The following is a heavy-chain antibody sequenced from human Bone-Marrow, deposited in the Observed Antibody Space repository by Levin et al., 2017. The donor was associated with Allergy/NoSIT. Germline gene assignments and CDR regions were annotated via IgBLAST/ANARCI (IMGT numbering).Heavy chain of an antibody. V-gene: IGHV3-74*01. CDR1: IFTFSNYW. CDR2: VNRDGSAT. J-gene: IGHJ6*02. D-gene: IGHD2-15*01. Sequence: GESLKISCADSIFTFSNYWMHWVRHVPGKGLEWLSRVNRDGSATNYADSVKGRFTLSRDNAKNMVYLPMTSLRVADTAVYYCARDRDVVVVAAREGLGVWGQGTTVTVSS. CDR3: ARDRDVVVVAAREGLGV.